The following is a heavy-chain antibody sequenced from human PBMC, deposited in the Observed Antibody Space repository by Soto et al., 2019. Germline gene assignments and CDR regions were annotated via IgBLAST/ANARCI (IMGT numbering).Heavy chain of an antibody. CDR3: ARANFDWLLGTFDY. CDR1: GFTCSSYS. D-gene: IGHD3-9*01. CDR2: ISSSSSTI. J-gene: IGHJ4*02. V-gene: IGHV3-48*01. Sequence: EVQLVESGGGLVQPGGSLRLSCAASGFTCSSYSMNWVRQAPGKGLEWVSYISSSSSTIYYADSVKGRFTISRDNAKNSLYLQMNSLIAEDTAVYYCARANFDWLLGTFDYWGQGTLVTVSS.